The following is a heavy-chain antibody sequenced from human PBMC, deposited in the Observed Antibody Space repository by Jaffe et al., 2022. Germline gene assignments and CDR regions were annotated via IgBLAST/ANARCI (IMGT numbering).Heavy chain of an antibody. CDR3: AKRPGTFYALDI. J-gene: IGHJ3*02. D-gene: IGHD1-26*01. CDR1: GFTFSSYV. Sequence: EVQLLESGGGLVQPGGSLRLSCAASGFTFSSYVMNWVRQAPGKGLEWVSAISGNGGYTYYADSVKGRFTISRDNSKNTLYLQMNSLRAEDTAVFYCAKRPGTFYALDIWGRGTMVTVSS. CDR2: ISGNGGYT. V-gene: IGHV3-23*01.